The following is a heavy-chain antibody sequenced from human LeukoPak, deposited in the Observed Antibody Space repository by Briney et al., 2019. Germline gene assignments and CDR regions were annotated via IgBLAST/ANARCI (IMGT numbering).Heavy chain of an antibody. J-gene: IGHJ3*02. Sequence: QPGGSLRLSCAASGLTVSGSYMNWVRQAPGKGPEWVSVLYSSGTTYYADSAKGRFTISRDNSKNTLYLQLNSLRAEDTAIYYCAQSRGAFDIWGQGTMVTVSS. CDR3: AQSRGAFDI. D-gene: IGHD3-10*01. CDR1: GLTVSGSY. CDR2: LYSSGTT. V-gene: IGHV3-53*01.